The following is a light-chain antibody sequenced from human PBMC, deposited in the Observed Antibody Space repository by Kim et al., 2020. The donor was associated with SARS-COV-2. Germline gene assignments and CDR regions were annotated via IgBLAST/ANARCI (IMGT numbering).Light chain of an antibody. CDR3: QAWDSSTAV. Sequence: SYELTQPPSASVSPGQTASITCSGDKLGDKYACWYQQKPGQSPVLVIYQDSKRPSGIPERFSGSNSGNTATLTISGTQAMDEADYYCQAWDSSTAVFGGGTQLTVL. CDR1: KLGDKY. J-gene: IGLJ3*02. CDR2: QDS. V-gene: IGLV3-1*01.